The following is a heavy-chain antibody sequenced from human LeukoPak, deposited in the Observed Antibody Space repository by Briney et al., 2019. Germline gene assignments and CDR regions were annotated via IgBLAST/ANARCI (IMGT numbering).Heavy chain of an antibody. V-gene: IGHV4-59*01. Sequence: SETLSLTCIVSGGSISSYYWSWIRQPPGKGLERIGYIYYSGSTNYNPSLKSRVTISVDTSKNQFSLKLSSVTAADTAVYYCARVILAVAATTTYYFDYWGQGALVTVSS. CDR3: ARVILAVAATTTYYFDY. CDR1: GGSISSYY. CDR2: IYYSGST. D-gene: IGHD6-19*01. J-gene: IGHJ4*02.